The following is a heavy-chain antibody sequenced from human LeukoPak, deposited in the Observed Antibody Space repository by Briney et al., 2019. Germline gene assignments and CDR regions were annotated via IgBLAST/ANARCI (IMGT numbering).Heavy chain of an antibody. D-gene: IGHD3-3*01. CDR1: GFTFSSYW. CDR2: INSDGSST. J-gene: IGHJ4*02. V-gene: IGHV3-74*01. Sequence: GGSLRLSCAASGFTFSSYWMHWVRQAPGKGLVWDSRINSDGSSTSYADSVKGRFIISRDNAKNTLYLQMNSLRAEDTAVYYCARDYGSGLDYWGQGTLVTVSS. CDR3: ARDYGSGLDY.